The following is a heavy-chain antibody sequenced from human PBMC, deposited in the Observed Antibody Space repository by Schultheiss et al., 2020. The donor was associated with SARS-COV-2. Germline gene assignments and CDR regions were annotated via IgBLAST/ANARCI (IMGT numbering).Heavy chain of an antibody. CDR3: ASTFGYSSGWYSY. D-gene: IGHD6-19*01. Sequence: SQTLSLTCTVSGGSISSGSYYWSWIRQPAGKGLEWIGSIYYSGSTYYNPSLKSRVTISVDTSKNQFSLKLSSVTAADTAVYYCASTFGYSSGWYSYWGQGTLVTVSS. V-gene: IGHV4-39*01. CDR2: IYYSGST. J-gene: IGHJ4*02. CDR1: GGSISSGSYY.